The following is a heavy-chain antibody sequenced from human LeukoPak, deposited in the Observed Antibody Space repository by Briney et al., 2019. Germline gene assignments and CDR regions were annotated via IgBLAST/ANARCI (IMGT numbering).Heavy chain of an antibody. CDR2: ISYDGSNK. CDR1: GFTFSSYG. J-gene: IGHJ4*02. Sequence: GRSLRLSCAASGFTFSSYGMHWVRQAPGKGLEWVAVISYDGSNKYYADSVKGRFTISRDNSKNTLYLQMNSLRAEDTAVYYCANGPEAAAGPFDYWGQGTLVTVSS. D-gene: IGHD6-13*01. CDR3: ANGPEAAAGPFDY. V-gene: IGHV3-30*18.